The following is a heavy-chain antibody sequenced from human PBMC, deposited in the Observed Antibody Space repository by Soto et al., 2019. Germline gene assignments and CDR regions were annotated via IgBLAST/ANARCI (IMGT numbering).Heavy chain of an antibody. Sequence: DVQLVESGGGLVLRGESLRLSCAASGFTVGSAYMSWFRLAPGKGLEWVAGIYSGGNTYYADSVKGRFTISRDTSKNRLYLQMNSLRAEDASIYYCARDPWVGDIGDYWGQGTLVTVSS. J-gene: IGHJ4*02. V-gene: IGHV3-66*01. CDR1: GFTVGSAY. CDR3: ARDPWVGDIGDY. CDR2: IYSGGNT. D-gene: IGHD4-17*01.